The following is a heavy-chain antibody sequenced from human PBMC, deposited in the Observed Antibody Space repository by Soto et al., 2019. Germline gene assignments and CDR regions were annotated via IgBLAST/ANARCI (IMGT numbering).Heavy chain of an antibody. CDR3: ARDRTYGSGSYYWFDP. J-gene: IGHJ5*02. CDR2: IYYSGST. V-gene: IGHV4-31*03. CDR1: GGSISSGGYY. D-gene: IGHD3-10*01. Sequence: QVQLQESGPGLVKPSQTLSLTCTVSGGSISSGGYYWSWIRQHPGKGLERIGYIYYSGSTYYNPSLKSRVTISVDTSKNQFSLKLSSVTAADTAVYYCARDRTYGSGSYYWFDPWGQGTLVTVSS.